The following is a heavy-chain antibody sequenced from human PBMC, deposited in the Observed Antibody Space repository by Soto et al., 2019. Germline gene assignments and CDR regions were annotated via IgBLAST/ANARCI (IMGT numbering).Heavy chain of an antibody. V-gene: IGHV3-23*01. D-gene: IGHD3-3*01. J-gene: IGHJ6*02. CDR2: IRCGGSNK. CDR1: GFTFSSYG. Sequence: GGALRLSCAASGFTFSSYGMSWVRQAPGKGLEWVSAIRCGGSNKYYADSVKGHFTISRDNSKNTLYLQMNSLRAEDTAVYYCARDQRSYYDFWSGYSHYYYYGMDVWGQGTTVTVSS. CDR3: ARDQRSYYDFWSGYSHYYYYGMDV.